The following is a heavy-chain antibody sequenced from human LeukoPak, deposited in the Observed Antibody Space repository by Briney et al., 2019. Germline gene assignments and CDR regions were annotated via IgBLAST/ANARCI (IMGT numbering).Heavy chain of an antibody. CDR2: MNPNSGNT. J-gene: IGHJ4*02. CDR3: ATSPGYSSGWYLFAY. D-gene: IGHD6-19*01. CDR1: GYTFTSYD. Sequence: ASVKVSCKASGYTFTSYDINWVRQATGQGLEWMGWMNPNSGNTGYAQKFQGRVTMTRNTSISTAYMELSSLRSEDTAVYYCATSPGYSSGWYLFAYWGQGTLVTVSS. V-gene: IGHV1-8*01.